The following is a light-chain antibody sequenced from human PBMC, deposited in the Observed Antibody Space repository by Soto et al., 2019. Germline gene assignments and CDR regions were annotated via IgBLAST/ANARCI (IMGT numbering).Light chain of an antibody. J-gene: IGKJ2*01. CDR2: GAS. CDR3: HHYGYGADT. Sequence: VLTQSPGTLSLSPGERATLSCRANASVRNNSLAWYQQHPGQPPRLLIFGASSRATGIPDRFTGSGSGADFSLTISRLEPEDSAVYFCHHYGYGADTFGQGTKLEIK. V-gene: IGKV3-20*01. CDR1: ASVRNNS.